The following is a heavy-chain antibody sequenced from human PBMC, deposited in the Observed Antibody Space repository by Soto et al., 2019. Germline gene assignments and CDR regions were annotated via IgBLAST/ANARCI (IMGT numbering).Heavy chain of an antibody. CDR1: GFTISGYW. D-gene: IGHD3-22*01. J-gene: IGHJ6*03. CDR2: INSDGSST. Sequence: EVQLVESGGGLVQPGGSLRLSCAASGFTISGYWMHWVRQAPGKRLVWVSRINSDGSSTGYADSVKGRFTISRDNAKNTLYLQMNSLRAEDTAVYYWARDPMSVRRMDVWGKGTTVTVSS. V-gene: IGHV3-74*01. CDR3: ARDPMSVRRMDV.